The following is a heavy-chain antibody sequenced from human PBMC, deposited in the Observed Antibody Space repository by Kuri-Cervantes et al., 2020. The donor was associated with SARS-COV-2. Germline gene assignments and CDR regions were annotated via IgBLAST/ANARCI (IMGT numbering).Heavy chain of an antibody. J-gene: IGHJ6*02. CDR2: IDGDGTNI. CDR1: GCTFSAYW. CDR3: ARGDGMDV. Sequence: LTCAASGCTFSAYWMHWVRDAPGKGLVWGSHIDGDGTNIGYADSVKGRFTISRDNAKGTLYLQMNSLRAEDTAMYYCARGDGMDVWGQGTTVTVSS. V-gene: IGHV3-74*01.